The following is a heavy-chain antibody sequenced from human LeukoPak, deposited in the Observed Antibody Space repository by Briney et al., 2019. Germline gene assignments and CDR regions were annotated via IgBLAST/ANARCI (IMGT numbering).Heavy chain of an antibody. CDR3: AELGITMIGGV. D-gene: IGHD3-10*02. CDR1: GFTFINYW. J-gene: IGHJ6*04. V-gene: IGHV3-7*01. Sequence: GGSLRLSCSASGFTFINYWMSWVRQVPGKGLEWVANIKQDGSEKHYVDSVEGRFTISRDNAKNSLYLQMNSLRAEDTAVYYCAELGITMIGGVWGKGTTVTISS. CDR2: IKQDGSEK.